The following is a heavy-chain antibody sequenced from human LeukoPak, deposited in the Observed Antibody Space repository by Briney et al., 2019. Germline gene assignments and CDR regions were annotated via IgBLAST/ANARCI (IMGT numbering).Heavy chain of an antibody. J-gene: IGHJ4*02. D-gene: IGHD3-16*01. CDR1: GGSFSSGGHS. CDR3: AGGADNSKIGY. Sequence: TSETLSLTCTVSGGSFSSGGHSWAWIRQHPGKGLEWIGCIYDSRFTYYNPSLQSRLTISVGSSENQLSLKLSSVTAADTAVYYCAGGADNSKIGYWGQGTLVTVSS. V-gene: IGHV4-31*03. CDR2: IYDSRFT.